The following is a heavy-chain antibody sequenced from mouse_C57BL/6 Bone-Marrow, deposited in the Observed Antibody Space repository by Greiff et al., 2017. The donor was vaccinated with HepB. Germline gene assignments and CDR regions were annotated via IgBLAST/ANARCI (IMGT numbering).Heavy chain of an antibody. D-gene: IGHD1-1*01. CDR1: GYSITSGYY. V-gene: IGHV3-6*01. Sequence: EVQLQESGPGLVKPSQSLSLTCSVTGYSITSGYYWNWIRQFPGNELEWMGYISYDGSNNYNPSLKNRISITRDTSKNQFFLKLNSVTTEDTATYYCARAPPYYYGSRFYFDYWGQGTTLTVSS. J-gene: IGHJ2*01. CDR3: ARAPPYYYGSRFYFDY. CDR2: ISYDGSN.